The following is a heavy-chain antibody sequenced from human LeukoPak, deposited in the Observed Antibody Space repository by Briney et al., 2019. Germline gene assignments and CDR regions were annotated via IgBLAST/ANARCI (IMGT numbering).Heavy chain of an antibody. CDR1: GGSFSGYY. D-gene: IGHD3-22*01. J-gene: IGHJ4*02. Sequence: PSETLSLTCAVYGGSFSGYYWSWIRQLPGRGLEWIGEINHSGSTNYNPSLKSRVTISVDTSKNQFSLKLSSVTAADTAVYYCAGEQEVNDSSGYWVAYWGQGTLVTVSS. CDR3: AGEQEVNDSSGYWVAY. V-gene: IGHV4-34*01. CDR2: INHSGST.